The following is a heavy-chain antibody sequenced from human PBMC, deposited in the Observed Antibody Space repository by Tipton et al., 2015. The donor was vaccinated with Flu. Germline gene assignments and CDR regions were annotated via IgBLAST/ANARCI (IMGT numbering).Heavy chain of an antibody. Sequence: SLRLSCVASGFTLNGASMNWVRQAPGKGLEWVSYISGSSSTIYYTDSVRGRFTISRDNAKNSLSLQMNSLRGEDTAVYYCARDLTDWGQGTLVTATS. CDR3: ARDLTD. J-gene: IGHJ4*02. V-gene: IGHV3-48*04. CDR1: GFTLNGAS. CDR2: ISGSSSTI.